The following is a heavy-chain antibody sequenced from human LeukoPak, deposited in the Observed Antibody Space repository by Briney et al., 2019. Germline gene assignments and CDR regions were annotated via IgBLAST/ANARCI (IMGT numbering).Heavy chain of an antibody. D-gene: IGHD3-22*01. V-gene: IGHV3-23*01. CDR2: ISGGGSNI. CDR1: GFTFSSYA. Sequence: GGSLRLSCITSGFTFSSYAMSWVRQAPGKGLEWISAISGGGSNIYYADSVQGRFTISRDNSKNTLYLQMNSLRAEDTAVYYCAKGAIIVAQTYDYWGQGTLVTISS. J-gene: IGHJ4*02. CDR3: AKGAIIVAQTYDY.